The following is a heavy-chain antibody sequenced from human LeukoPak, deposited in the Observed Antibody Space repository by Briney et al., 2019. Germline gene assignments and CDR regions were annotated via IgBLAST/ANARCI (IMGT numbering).Heavy chain of an antibody. Sequence: SETLSLTCTVSGGSISSYYWSWIRQPPGKGLEWIGYIYYSGSTNYNPSLKSRVTISVDTSKNQFSLKLSSVTAADTAVYYCARAGVGDIVVVPAAVEFDYWGQGTLVTVSS. CDR2: IYYSGST. J-gene: IGHJ4*02. CDR1: GGSISSYY. D-gene: IGHD2-2*01. V-gene: IGHV4-59*01. CDR3: ARAGVGDIVVVPAAVEFDY.